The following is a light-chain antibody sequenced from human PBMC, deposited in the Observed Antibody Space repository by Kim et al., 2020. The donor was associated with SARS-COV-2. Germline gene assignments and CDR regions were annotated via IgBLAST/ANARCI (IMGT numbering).Light chain of an antibody. Sequence: APVGDRVTITCQANQYISNNLNWYQQQPGKAPRLLIYDASNLETGVPSRFSGSRSGTDFTFTISALQPEDIATYYCQQYYNLPLTFGGGTKVDIK. CDR3: QQYYNLPLT. CDR2: DAS. V-gene: IGKV1-33*01. CDR1: QYISNN. J-gene: IGKJ4*01.